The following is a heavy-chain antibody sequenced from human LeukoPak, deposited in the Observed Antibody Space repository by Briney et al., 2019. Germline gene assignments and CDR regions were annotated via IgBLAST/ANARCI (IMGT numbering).Heavy chain of an antibody. J-gene: IGHJ4*02. CDR1: GFSLSTSGVG. D-gene: IGHD2-2*01. Sequence: SGPTLVNPTQTLTLTCTFSGFSLSTSGVGVGWIRQPPGKALEWLALIYWNDDKRYSPSLKSRLTITKDTSKNQVVLTMTNMDPVDTATYYCAHSRTIVVVPGALPYFDYWGQGTLVTVSS. CDR3: AHSRTIVVVPGALPYFDY. CDR2: IYWNDDK. V-gene: IGHV2-5*01.